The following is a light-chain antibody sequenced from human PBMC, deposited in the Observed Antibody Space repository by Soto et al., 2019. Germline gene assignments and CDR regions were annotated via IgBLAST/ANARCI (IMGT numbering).Light chain of an antibody. Sequence: EIVLTQSPGTLSLSPGERATLSCRASQSVSSAYLAWYQHKPGQPPTLLLYAASSRVTGIPDRFSGSGSGTDFTLTISRLEPEDFAVYYCQQYGSSSTWTFGQGTKV. CDR3: QQYGSSSTWT. CDR1: QSVSSAY. J-gene: IGKJ1*01. V-gene: IGKV3-20*01. CDR2: AAS.